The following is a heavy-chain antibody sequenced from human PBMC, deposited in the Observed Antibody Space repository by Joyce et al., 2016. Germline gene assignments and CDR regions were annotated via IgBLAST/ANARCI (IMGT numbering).Heavy chain of an antibody. Sequence: QVQLLESGGGVVQPGRSLRLSCAASGFTFNTCGRHWVRQAPGKGLEWVAVMSYDGSNEYYADSVKGRFTISRDNSKNTLYLQMNSLRAEDTAVYYCTKSSRTGYSSGWPDFDYWGQGTLVTVSS. CDR3: TKSSRTGYSSGWPDFDY. CDR2: MSYDGSNE. D-gene: IGHD6-19*01. CDR1: GFTFNTCG. V-gene: IGHV3-30*18. J-gene: IGHJ4*02.